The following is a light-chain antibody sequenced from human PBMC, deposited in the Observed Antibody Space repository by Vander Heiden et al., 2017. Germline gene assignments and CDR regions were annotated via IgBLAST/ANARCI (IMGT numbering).Light chain of an antibody. V-gene: IGKV1-8*01. CDR3: QQYYSYPIT. Sequence: AIRMTQSPSSFSASTGDRVTIPCRASQGISSYLAWYQQKPGKAPKLLIYAASTLQSGVPARFSGSGSGTDFTRTISCLQSEDFATYYCQQYYSYPITFGQGTRLEI. J-gene: IGKJ5*01. CDR1: QGISSY. CDR2: AAS.